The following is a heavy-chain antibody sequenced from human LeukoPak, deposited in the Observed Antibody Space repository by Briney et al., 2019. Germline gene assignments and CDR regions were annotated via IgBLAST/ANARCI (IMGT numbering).Heavy chain of an antibody. J-gene: IGHJ4*02. CDR1: GGSISSSNW. CDR3: ARDIGYCSSTSCFDY. D-gene: IGHD2-2*01. CDR2: IYHSGST. Sequence: PSETLSLTCAVSGGSISSSNWWSWVRQPPGKGLEWIGEIYHSGSTSYNPSLKSRVTISVDKSKNQFSLKLSSVTAADTAVYYCARDIGYCSSTSCFDYWGQGTLVTVSS. V-gene: IGHV4-4*02.